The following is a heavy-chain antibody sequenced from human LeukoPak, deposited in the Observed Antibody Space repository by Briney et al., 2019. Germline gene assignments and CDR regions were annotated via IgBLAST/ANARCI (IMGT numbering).Heavy chain of an antibody. CDR2: INHSGST. J-gene: IGHJ6*03. CDR3: ARHSGYSFGYYYYYMDV. D-gene: IGHD5-18*01. V-gene: IGHV4-34*01. Sequence: SETLSLTCTVSGGSISSYYWSWIRQPPGKGLEWIGEINHSGSTNYNPSLKSRVTISVDTSKNQFSLKLSSVTAADTAVYYCARHSGYSFGYYYYYMDVWGKGTTVTISS. CDR1: GGSISSYY.